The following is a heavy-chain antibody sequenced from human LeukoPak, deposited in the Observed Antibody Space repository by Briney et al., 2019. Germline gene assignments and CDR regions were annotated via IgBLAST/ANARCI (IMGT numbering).Heavy chain of an antibody. V-gene: IGHV4-34*01. CDR1: GGSFSGYY. CDR2: INHSGST. D-gene: IGHD6-19*01. Sequence: SETLSLTCAVYGGSFSGYYWSWIRQPPGKGLEWIGEINHSGSTNYNPSLKSRVTISVDTSKNQFSLKLSSVTAADTAVYYCARSPPGAVAGTLGGYFDYWGQGTLVTVSS. J-gene: IGHJ4*02. CDR3: ARSPPGAVAGTLGGYFDY.